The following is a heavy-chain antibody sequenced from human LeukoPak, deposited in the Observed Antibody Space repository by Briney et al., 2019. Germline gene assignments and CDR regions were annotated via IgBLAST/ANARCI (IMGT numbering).Heavy chain of an antibody. CDR2: IYYSGST. CDR1: GGSISSYY. D-gene: IGHD2-2*01. Sequence: SETLSLTCTVSGGSISSYYWSWIRQPPGKGLEWIGYIYYSGSTNYSPSLKSRVTISVDTSKNQFSLKLSSVTAADTAVYYCARSAGYQLLEGYYYYMDVWGKGTTVTVSS. V-gene: IGHV4-59*01. CDR3: ARSAGYQLLEGYYYYMDV. J-gene: IGHJ6*03.